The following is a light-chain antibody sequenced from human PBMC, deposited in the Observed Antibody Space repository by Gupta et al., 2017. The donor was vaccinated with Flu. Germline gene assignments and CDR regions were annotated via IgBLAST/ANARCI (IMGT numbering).Light chain of an antibody. CDR3: QVWDGSSDSHVV. CDR1: NLGGKS. CDR2: DDS. J-gene: IGLJ2*01. Sequence: SYVLTQPPSLSVAPGQTARITCGGNNLGGKSVHWHLQKPGQAPALVVYDDSDRPSGIPERFSGSNSGNTATLTISRVEAGDEADYYCQVWDGSSDSHVVFGGGTKLTVL. V-gene: IGLV3-21*02.